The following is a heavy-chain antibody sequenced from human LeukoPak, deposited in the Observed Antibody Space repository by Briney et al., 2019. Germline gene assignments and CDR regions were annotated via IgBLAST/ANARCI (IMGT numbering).Heavy chain of an antibody. CDR2: IYYSGST. V-gene: IGHV4-31*03. J-gene: IGHJ4*02. D-gene: IGHD3-22*01. CDR3: ASLSRPYDSSGYYYGGFDY. Sequence: SETLSLTCTVSGGSISSGGYYWSWIRQHPGKGLEWIGYIYYSGSTYYNPSLKSRVTISVDTSKNQFSLKLSSVTAADTAVYYCASLSRPYDSSGYYYGGFDYWGQGTLVTVSS. CDR1: GGSISSGGYY.